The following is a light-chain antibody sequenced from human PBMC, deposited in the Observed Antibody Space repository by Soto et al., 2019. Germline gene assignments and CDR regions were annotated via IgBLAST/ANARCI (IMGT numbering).Light chain of an antibody. CDR1: SSDVGYYNY. V-gene: IGLV2-14*01. CDR2: EVS. J-gene: IGLJ3*02. CDR3: SSYTTSSTQV. Sequence: QSALTQPASVSGSPGQSITISCTGTSSDVGYYNYVSWYQHHPGKVPKLMIYEVSNRPSGVSNRFSGSKSGNTASLTISGLQAEYEADYYCSSYTTSSTQVFGGGTQLTVL.